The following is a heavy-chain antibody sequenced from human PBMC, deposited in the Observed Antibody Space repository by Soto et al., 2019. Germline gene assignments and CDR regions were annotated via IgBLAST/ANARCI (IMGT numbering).Heavy chain of an antibody. J-gene: IGHJ6*03. V-gene: IGHV1-69*02. CDR2: IIPILGIA. CDR1: GGTFSSYT. Sequence: GASVKVSCKASGGTFSSYTISWVRQAPGQGLEWMGRIIPILGIANYAQKFQGRVTITADKSTSTAYMELSSLRSEDTAVYYCARANCSGGSCYRGHYYYYMDVWGKGTTVTVS. D-gene: IGHD2-15*01. CDR3: ARANCSGGSCYRGHYYYYMDV.